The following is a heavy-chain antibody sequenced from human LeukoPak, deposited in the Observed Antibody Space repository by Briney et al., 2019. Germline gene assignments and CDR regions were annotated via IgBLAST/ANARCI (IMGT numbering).Heavy chain of an antibody. CDR1: GDSVSSNSAA. CDR2: TYYRSKWYN. Sequence: SPTLSLTCAISGDSVSSNSAAWNWLRQSPSRGLEWLRRTYYRSKWYNDYAVSVKSRITINPATSKNQFSLQLNSVTPEDTAVYYCARWGGRPYYYYGMDVWGQGTTVTVSS. CDR3: ARWGGRPYYYYGMDV. D-gene: IGHD3-16*01. V-gene: IGHV6-1*01. J-gene: IGHJ6*02.